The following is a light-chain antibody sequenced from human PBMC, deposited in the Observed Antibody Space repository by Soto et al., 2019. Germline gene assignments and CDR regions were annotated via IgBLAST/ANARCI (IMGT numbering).Light chain of an antibody. CDR2: DVS. V-gene: IGLV2-14*01. CDR1: SSDVGGYNY. J-gene: IGLJ3*02. Sequence: QSVLNQPASVSGSPGPSITISCTGTSSDVGGYNYVSWYQQHPGKDPKHMIYDVSNRPSWVSNRFSGSKSGNTAALTISGLQVEDEAEYYCSSYTSSSTLVVGGGTKVTVL. CDR3: SSYTSSSTLV.